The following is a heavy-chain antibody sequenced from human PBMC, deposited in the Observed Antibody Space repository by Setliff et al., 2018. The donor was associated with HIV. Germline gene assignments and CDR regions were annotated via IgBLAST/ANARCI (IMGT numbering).Heavy chain of an antibody. Sequence: GGSLRLSCTTSGLIFGDYGMAWVRQAPGKGLEWVGFIRSKPYGGTTEYAASVEGRFTISRDDSKSIAYPQIKSLKAEDTAVYYCTGVKWDLPYNPQFDYWGQGTLVTVSS. CDR3: TGVKWDLPYNPQFDY. J-gene: IGHJ4*02. D-gene: IGHD1-26*01. V-gene: IGHV3-49*04. CDR2: IRSKPYGGTT. CDR1: GLIFGDYG.